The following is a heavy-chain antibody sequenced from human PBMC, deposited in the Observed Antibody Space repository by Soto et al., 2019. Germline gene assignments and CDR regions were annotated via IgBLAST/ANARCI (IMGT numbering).Heavy chain of an antibody. CDR1: GYTFTSYA. CDR2: INAGNGNT. J-gene: IGHJ4*02. CDR3: APILGYCSSTSCYGPYYFDY. V-gene: IGHV1-3*01. Sequence: GASVKVSCKAPGYTFTSYAMHWVRQAPGQRLESMGWINAGNGNTKYSQKFQGRVTITRDTSASTAYMELSSLRSEDTAVYYCAPILGYCSSTSCYGPYYFDYWGQGTLVTVSS. D-gene: IGHD2-2*01.